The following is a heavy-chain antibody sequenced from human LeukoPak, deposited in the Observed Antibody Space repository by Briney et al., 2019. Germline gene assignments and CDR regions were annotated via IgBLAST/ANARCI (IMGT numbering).Heavy chain of an antibody. J-gene: IGHJ5*02. CDR1: GGSISSSSYY. CDR2: IYYSGST. V-gene: IGHV4-39*07. D-gene: IGHD6-25*01. Sequence: SETLSLTCTVSGGSISSSSYYWSWIRQPPGKGLEWIGSIYYSGSTYYNPSLKSRVTISVDTSKNQFSLKLSSVTAADTAVYYCARDPSGRPGDWFDPWGQGTLVTVSS. CDR3: ARDPSGRPGDWFDP.